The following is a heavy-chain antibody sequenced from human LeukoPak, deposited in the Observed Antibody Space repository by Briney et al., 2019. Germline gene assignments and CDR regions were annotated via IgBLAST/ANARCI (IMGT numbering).Heavy chain of an antibody. CDR3: ARDRGYSYVVFDY. CDR1: GGSISSGDYY. V-gene: IGHV4-30-4*08. CDR2: IYYSGST. Sequence: SETLSLTCSVSGGSISSGDYYWSWIRQPPGKGLEWIGYIYYSGSTYYNPSLKSRVTISVDTSKNQFSLKLSSVTAADTAVYYCARDRGYSYVVFDYWGQGTLVTVSS. D-gene: IGHD5-18*01. J-gene: IGHJ4*02.